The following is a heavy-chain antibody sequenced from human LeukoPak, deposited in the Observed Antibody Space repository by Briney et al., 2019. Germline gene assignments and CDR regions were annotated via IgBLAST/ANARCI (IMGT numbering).Heavy chain of an antibody. CDR1: GFTFSSYW. CDR3: AEGVVDGYNLGI. CDR2: ISGDGGNT. D-gene: IGHD5-24*01. J-gene: IGHJ3*02. V-gene: IGHV3-43*02. Sequence: GGSLRLSCAASGFTFSSYWMHWVRQAPGKGLEWVSLISGDGGNTYYADSVKGRFTISRDNSKNSLYLQMNSLRTEDTALYYCAEGVVDGYNLGIWGQGTMVTVSS.